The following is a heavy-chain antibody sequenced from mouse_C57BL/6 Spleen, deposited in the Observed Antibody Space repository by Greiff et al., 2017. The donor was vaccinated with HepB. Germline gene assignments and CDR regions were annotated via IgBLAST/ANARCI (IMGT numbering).Heavy chain of an antibody. CDR1: GFNIKNTY. CDR2: IDPANGNT. V-gene: IGHV14-3*01. J-gene: IGHJ1*03. D-gene: IGHD2-3*01. Sequence: VQLKESVAELVRPGASVKLSCTASGFNIKNTYMHWVKQRPEQGLEWIGRIDPANGNTKYAPKFQGKATITADTSSNRAYLQLSSLTSEDAAIYYCARVGLYDGYLFDVWGTGTTVTVSS. CDR3: ARVGLYDGYLFDV.